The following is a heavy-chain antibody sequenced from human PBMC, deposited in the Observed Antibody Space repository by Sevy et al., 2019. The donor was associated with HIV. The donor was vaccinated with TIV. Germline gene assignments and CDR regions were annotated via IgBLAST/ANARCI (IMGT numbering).Heavy chain of an antibody. D-gene: IGHD3-22*01. J-gene: IGHJ4*02. CDR1: GYTFSELS. V-gene: IGHV1-24*01. CDR3: ATTKDYYDSSGSPFDY. CDR2: FDPEDEET. Sequence: ASVKVSCKVSGYTFSELSMHWVRLAPGKGLEWMGSFDPEDEETTYAQKFQGRVTMTEDTSTDTAYMELSSLRSEDTAVYYCATTKDYYDSSGSPFDYWGQGTLVTVSS.